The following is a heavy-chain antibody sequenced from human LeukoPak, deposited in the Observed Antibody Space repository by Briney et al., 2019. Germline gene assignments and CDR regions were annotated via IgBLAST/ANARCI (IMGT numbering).Heavy chain of an antibody. V-gene: IGHV4-34*01. CDR2: INHSGST. CDR1: GGSFSGYY. D-gene: IGHD6-13*01. Sequence: PSETLSLTCAVYGGSFSGYYWSWIRQPPGKGLEWIREINHSGSTNYNPSLKSRVTISVDTSKNQFSLKLSSVTAADTAVYYCARGNLYSGEYWGQGTLVTVSS. J-gene: IGHJ4*02. CDR3: ARGNLYSGEY.